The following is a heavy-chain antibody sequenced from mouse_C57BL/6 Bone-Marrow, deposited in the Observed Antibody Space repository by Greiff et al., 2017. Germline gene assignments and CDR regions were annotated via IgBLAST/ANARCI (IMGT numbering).Heavy chain of an antibody. CDR2: IRSKSNNYAT. CDR3: VRQEELRYAMDY. J-gene: IGHJ4*01. CDR1: GFSFNTYA. Sequence: EVHLVESGGGLVQPKGSLKLSCAASGFSFNTYAMNWVRQAPGKGLEWVARIRSKSNNYATYYADSVKDRFTISSDDSESMLYLQMNNLKTEDTAMYYCVRQEELRYAMDYWGQGTSVTVSS. D-gene: IGHD1-1*01. V-gene: IGHV10-1*01.